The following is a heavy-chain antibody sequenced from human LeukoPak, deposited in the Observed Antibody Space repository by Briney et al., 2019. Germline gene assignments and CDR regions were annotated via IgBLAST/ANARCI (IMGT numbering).Heavy chain of an antibody. CDR1: GFTFDDYG. Sequence: GGSLRLSYAASGFTFDDYGMSWVRQAPGKGLEWVSGINWNGGSTGYADSVKGRFTISRDNAKNSLYLQMNSLRAEDTALYYCARGSYYDILTGYYEKLFDYWGQGTLVTVSS. CDR2: INWNGGST. J-gene: IGHJ4*02. D-gene: IGHD3-9*01. CDR3: ARGSYYDILTGYYEKLFDY. V-gene: IGHV3-20*03.